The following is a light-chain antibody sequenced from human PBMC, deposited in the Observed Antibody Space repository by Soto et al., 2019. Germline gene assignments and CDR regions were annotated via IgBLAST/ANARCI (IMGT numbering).Light chain of an antibody. V-gene: IGKV3-20*01. CDR3: QEYGSSRT. CDR1: QSVSNSY. CDR2: GAS. Sequence: EIVLTQSPGTLSLSPGERATLSCRTSQSVSNSYLAWYQQKPGQAPRLLIYGASSRATGIPDRFSGSGSGTDFTLTINRLEPEEFAVYYCQEYGSSRTFGQGTKVEIK. J-gene: IGKJ1*01.